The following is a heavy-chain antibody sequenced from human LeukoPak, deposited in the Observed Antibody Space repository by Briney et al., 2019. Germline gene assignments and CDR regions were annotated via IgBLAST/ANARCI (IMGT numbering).Heavy chain of an antibody. Sequence: SETLSLTCAVYGGSFSGYYWSWIRQPPGKGLEWIGEINHSGSTNYNPSLKSRVTISVDTSKNQFSLKLGSVTAADTAVYYCARDAASSGSYYIYWGQGTLVTVSS. D-gene: IGHD3-10*01. V-gene: IGHV4-34*01. CDR1: GGSFSGYY. CDR3: ARDAASSGSYYIY. CDR2: INHSGST. J-gene: IGHJ4*02.